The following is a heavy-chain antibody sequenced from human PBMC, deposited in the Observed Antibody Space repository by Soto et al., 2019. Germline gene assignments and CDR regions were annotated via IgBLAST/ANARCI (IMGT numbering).Heavy chain of an antibody. CDR2: INHSGST. CDR3: ARGDIVATIGVYYHYAMDV. CDR1: GLTLSGCS. Sequence: PETLCLSYDDYGLTLSGCSSGWLVENTGKGLEWIGEINHSGSTNYNPSLKSRVTISVDTSKNQFSLKLSSVTAADTAVYYCARGDIVATIGVYYHYAMDVWGQGTTVS. V-gene: IGHV4-34*01. D-gene: IGHD5-12*01. J-gene: IGHJ6*02.